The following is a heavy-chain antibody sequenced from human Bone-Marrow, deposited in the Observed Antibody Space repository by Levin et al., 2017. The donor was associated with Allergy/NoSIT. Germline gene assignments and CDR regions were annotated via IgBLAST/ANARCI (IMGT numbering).Heavy chain of an antibody. CDR3: ARDRPETSLGY. CDR1: GITVGNNY. CDR2: IYSSGVT. J-gene: IGHJ4*02. V-gene: IGHV3-53*01. D-gene: IGHD1-14*01. Sequence: HPGGSLRLSCAASGITVGNNYMSWVRQAPGKGLEWVSHIYSSGVTRYADSVRGRFTISRDSSKNTVFLQMSSLGVEDTAVYYYARDRPETSLGYWGQGTLVTVSS.